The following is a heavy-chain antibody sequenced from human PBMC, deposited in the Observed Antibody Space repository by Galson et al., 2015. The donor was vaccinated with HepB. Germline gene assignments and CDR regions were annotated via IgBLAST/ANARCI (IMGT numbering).Heavy chain of an antibody. CDR2: SRNKRKRYTT. V-gene: IGHV3-72*01. D-gene: IGHD6-13*01. CDR3: VRDTSRGPETAFDM. Sequence: SLRLSCAASGLTLSDYHMDWVRQAPGQGLEWVGRSRNKRKRYTTEYVASVKGRFIVSRAESKNSMNLQMNTLISEDTAIYYRVRDTSRGPETAFDMWGQGTMVTVSS. J-gene: IGHJ3*02. CDR1: GLTLSDYH.